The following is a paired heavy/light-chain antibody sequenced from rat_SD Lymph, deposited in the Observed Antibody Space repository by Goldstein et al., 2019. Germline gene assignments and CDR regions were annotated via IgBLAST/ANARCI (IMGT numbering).Heavy chain of an antibody. CDR2: ISYSGST. J-gene: IGHJ2*01. D-gene: IGHD1-3*01. V-gene: IGHV3-1*01. CDR3: ARYFNYGSYFDY. CDR1: GHSITSNY. Sequence: EVQLQESGPGLVKPSQSFSLTCSVTGHSITSNYWGWIRKFPGNKMEWMGYISYSGSTSYNPSLKSRISITRDTSKNQFFLQLNSVTTEDTATYSCARYFNYGSYFDYWGQGVMVTVSS.
Light chain of an antibody. V-gene: IGKV12S24*01. CDR2: SAT. Sequence: DIQMTQSPASLSASLEEIVTITCLASRDIGNYLSWYQQKPGKSPQLLIHSATSLADGVPSRFSGSRSGTQYSLKINRLQVEDTGVYYCLQHYSAPWTFGGGTKLELK. CDR1: RDIGNY. CDR3: LQHYSAPWT. J-gene: IGKJ1*01.